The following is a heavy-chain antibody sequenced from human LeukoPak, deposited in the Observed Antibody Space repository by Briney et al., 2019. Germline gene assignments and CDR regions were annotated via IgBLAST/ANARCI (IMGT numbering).Heavy chain of an antibody. Sequence: KPSETLSLTCAVYGGSFSGYYWSWIRQPPGKGLEWIGEINHSGSTNYNPSLKSRVTISVDTSKNQFSLKLSSVTAADTAVYYCARGQDIVVVPAASTLYYFDYWGQGTLVTVSP. D-gene: IGHD2-2*01. CDR1: GGSFSGYY. J-gene: IGHJ4*02. CDR3: ARGQDIVVVPAASTLYYFDY. CDR2: INHSGST. V-gene: IGHV4-34*01.